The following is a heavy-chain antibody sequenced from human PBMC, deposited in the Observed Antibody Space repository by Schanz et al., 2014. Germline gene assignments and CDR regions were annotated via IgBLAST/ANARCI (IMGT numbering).Heavy chain of an antibody. CDR1: GFTFSTHA. J-gene: IGHJ5*01. D-gene: IGHD3-10*01. Sequence: VQLVASGGGVVQPGRSLRLSCAASGFTFSTHAMHWVRQAPGKGLEWVALVSSDGNNDYYTDSVKGRFTISRDNSKNTVHLQMNSLRAEDTAVYYCAKQQIVRGVIYLNWFDSWGQGTLVTVSS. V-gene: IGHV3-30*18. CDR2: VSSDGNND. CDR3: AKQQIVRGVIYLNWFDS.